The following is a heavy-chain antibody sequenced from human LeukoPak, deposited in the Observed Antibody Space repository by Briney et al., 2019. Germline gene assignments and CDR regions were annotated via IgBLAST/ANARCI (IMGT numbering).Heavy chain of an antibody. J-gene: IGHJ4*02. Sequence: SETLSLTCTVSGGSISSYYWSWIRQPPGKGLGWIGYIYYSGSTNYNPSLKSRVTISVDTSKNQSSLKLSSVTAADTAVYYCARVAPNTAIWGQGTLVTVSS. CDR2: IYYSGST. CDR3: ARVAPNTAI. D-gene: IGHD5-18*01. V-gene: IGHV4-59*01. CDR1: GGSISSYY.